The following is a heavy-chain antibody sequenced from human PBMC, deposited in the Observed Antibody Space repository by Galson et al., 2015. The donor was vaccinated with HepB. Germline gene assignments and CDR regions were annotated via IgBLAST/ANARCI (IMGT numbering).Heavy chain of an antibody. D-gene: IGHD5-18*01. Sequence: SVKVSCKASGYALISYDISWVRQAPGQGLEWMGWISAYSGMTNYAQKLQARVTVTTDTSTNTAYMELRSLRPDDTAVYYCARTHVDTAMVLNMDVWGQGTRVTVSS. CDR3: ARTHVDTAMVLNMDV. CDR1: GYALISYD. J-gene: IGHJ6*02. V-gene: IGHV1-18*04. CDR2: ISAYSGMT.